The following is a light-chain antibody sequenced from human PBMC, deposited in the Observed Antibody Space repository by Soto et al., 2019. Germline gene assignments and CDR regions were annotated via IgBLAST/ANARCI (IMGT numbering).Light chain of an antibody. CDR1: RGISTW. V-gene: IGKV1-12*01. Sequence: DFQMTQSPSSVSASVGDSVTITCRASRGISTWLAWYQQKPGKAPELLIQTASSVQSGVPSRFIGSGSGTDFTLTISSLQPEDSAIYYCQQTNGPFTFGPGTKVEVK. CDR3: QQTNGPFT. J-gene: IGKJ3*01. CDR2: TAS.